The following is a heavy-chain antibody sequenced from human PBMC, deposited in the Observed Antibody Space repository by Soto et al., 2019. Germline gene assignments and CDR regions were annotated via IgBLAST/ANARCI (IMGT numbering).Heavy chain of an antibody. CDR3: ARGVHGAMVDHHYVIDV. J-gene: IGHJ3*01. V-gene: IGHV4-39*07. CDR1: GGSISSSSYY. CDR2: IYYSGST. D-gene: IGHD2-15*01. Sequence: SETLSLTCTVSGGSISSSSYYWGWIRQPPGKGLEWIGSIYYSGSTNYNPSLKSRVTISVDTSKSQFSLKLSSVTAADTAVYYCARGVHGAMVDHHYVIDVWGQGTMVTVS.